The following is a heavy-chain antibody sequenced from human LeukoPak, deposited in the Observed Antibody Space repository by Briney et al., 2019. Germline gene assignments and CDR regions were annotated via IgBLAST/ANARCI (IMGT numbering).Heavy chain of an antibody. J-gene: IGHJ5*02. D-gene: IGHD2-21*02. V-gene: IGHV3-21*01. CDR3: ARGGDWGYA. Sequence: PGGSLRLSCAASGFTFSSYSMNWVRQAPGKGLEWVSSITGSSSYIFYVDSVKGRFTISRDNGKNSPYLQMNSLRAEDTAVYYCARGGDWGYAWGQGTLVTVSS. CDR2: ITGSSSYI. CDR1: GFTFSSYS.